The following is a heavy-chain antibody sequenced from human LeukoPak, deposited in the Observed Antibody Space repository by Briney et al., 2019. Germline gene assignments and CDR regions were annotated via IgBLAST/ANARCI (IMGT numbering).Heavy chain of an antibody. Sequence: PGGSLRLSCAASGFTFSSYSMNWVRQAPGKGLEWVPSISSSSSYVYYADSVKGRFTISRDNAKNSLYLQMNSLRAEDTAVYYCARDQVPGIAAAGTFNYWGQGTLVTVSS. CDR2: ISSSSSYV. J-gene: IGHJ4*02. CDR1: GFTFSSYS. D-gene: IGHD6-13*01. CDR3: ARDQVPGIAAAGTFNY. V-gene: IGHV3-21*01.